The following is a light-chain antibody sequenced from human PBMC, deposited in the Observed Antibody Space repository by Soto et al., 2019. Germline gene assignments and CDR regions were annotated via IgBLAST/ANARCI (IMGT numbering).Light chain of an antibody. CDR2: EVS. CDR1: SSDVGDYKY. CDR3: SSYAGSTNLG. J-gene: IGLJ2*01. V-gene: IGLV2-8*01. Sequence: QSALTQPPSASGSPGQSVTISCTGTSSDVGDYKYVSWYQQHPGKAPKLIIYEVSKRPSGVPDRFSGSKSGNTASLTVSGLQAEDEADYYCSSYAGSTNLGFGGGTKLTV.